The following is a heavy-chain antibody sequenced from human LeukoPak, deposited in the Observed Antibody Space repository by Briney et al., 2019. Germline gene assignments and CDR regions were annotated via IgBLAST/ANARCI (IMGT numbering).Heavy chain of an antibody. CDR1: GFTFSSYG. D-gene: IGHD2-2*01. CDR2: IRYDGSNK. Sequence: GGSLRLSCAASGFTFSSYGMHWVRQAPGKGLEWVAFIRYDGSNKYYADSVEGRFTISRDNSKNTLYLQMNSLRAEDTAVYYCAKRVVPAADAFDIWGQGTMVTVSS. J-gene: IGHJ3*02. CDR3: AKRVVPAADAFDI. V-gene: IGHV3-30*02.